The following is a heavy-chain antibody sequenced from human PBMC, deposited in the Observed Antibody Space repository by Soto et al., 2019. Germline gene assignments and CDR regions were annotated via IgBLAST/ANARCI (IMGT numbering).Heavy chain of an antibody. D-gene: IGHD2-8*01. CDR1: GFTFSSYW. Sequence: GGSLRLSCAASGFTFSSYWMHWVRQAPGKGLVWVSRINSDGSSTSYADSVKGRFTISRDNAKNTLYLQMNSLRAEDTAVYYCAREMVYAMHLGYYYYGMDVWGQGTTVTVSS. CDR2: INSDGSST. CDR3: AREMVYAMHLGYYYYGMDV. J-gene: IGHJ6*02. V-gene: IGHV3-74*01.